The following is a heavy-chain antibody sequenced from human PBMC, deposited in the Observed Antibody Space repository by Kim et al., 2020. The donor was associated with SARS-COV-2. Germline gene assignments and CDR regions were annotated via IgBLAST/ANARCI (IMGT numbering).Heavy chain of an antibody. J-gene: IGHJ4*02. V-gene: IGHV4-61*01. D-gene: IGHD3-22*01. CDR1: GGSVSSGSYY. CDR2: IYYSGST. Sequence: SETLSLTCTVSGGSVSSGSYYWSWIRQPPGKGLEWIGYIYYSGSTNYNPSLKSRVTISVDTSKNQFSLKLSSVTAADTAVYYCARDAYDSEHFYYFDYWGQGTLVTVSS. CDR3: ARDAYDSEHFYYFDY.